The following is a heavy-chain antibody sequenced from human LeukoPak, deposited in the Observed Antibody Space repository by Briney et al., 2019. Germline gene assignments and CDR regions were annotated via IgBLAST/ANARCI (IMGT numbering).Heavy chain of an antibody. CDR3: VSTITGSCFDY. CDR2: SRSRARGYST. J-gene: IGHJ4*02. D-gene: IGHD5-12*01. CDR1: GFTVSDHL. V-gene: IGHV3-72*01. Sequence: PGGSLRLSCAASGFTVSDHLMDWVRQAPGKGLEWVARSRSRARGYSTEYAASVKGRFTISRGESNNLVYLQMNSLQTEDTAVYFCVSTITGSCFDYWGQGTLVTVSS.